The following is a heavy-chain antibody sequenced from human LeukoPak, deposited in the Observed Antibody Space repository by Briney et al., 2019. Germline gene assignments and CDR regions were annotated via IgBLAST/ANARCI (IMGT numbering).Heavy chain of an antibody. D-gene: IGHD1-26*01. CDR1: GFTFSNYW. J-gene: IGHJ4*02. CDR2: ISGDGSRT. Sequence: SGGSLRLSCAASGFTFSNYWMHWVRQAPGMGLVWVSRISGDGSRTDYADSAKGRFTISRDNAKNTLYLQMNSLRAEDTAVYYCARAPGGSYYYYWGRGTLVTVSS. CDR3: ARAPGGSYYYY. V-gene: IGHV3-74*01.